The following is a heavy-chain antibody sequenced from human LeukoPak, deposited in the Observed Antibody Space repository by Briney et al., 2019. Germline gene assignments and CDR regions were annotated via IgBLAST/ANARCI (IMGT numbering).Heavy chain of an antibody. V-gene: IGHV4-59*01. CDR3: ARSARDYFAY. J-gene: IGHJ4*02. CDR2: IYYSGST. CDR1: GSSISSYY. Sequence: SQTLSLTCTVSGSSISSYYWRWIRKPPGKGLEWIGYIYYSGSTNYNPSLKSRATISVDTSKNQFSLKLSSVTAADTAVYYCARSARDYFAYWGQGTLVTVSS.